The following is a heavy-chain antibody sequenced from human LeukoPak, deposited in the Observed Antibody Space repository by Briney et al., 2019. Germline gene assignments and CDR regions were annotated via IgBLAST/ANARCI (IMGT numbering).Heavy chain of an antibody. D-gene: IGHD5-12*01. V-gene: IGHV3-23*01. Sequence: GGSLRLSCAASGFTFSSYAMSWVRQAPGKGLEWVSAVSGSGGSTYYADSVKGRFTISRDNAKNTLYLQMNSLRAEDTAVYYCARGVRTSSGYDSGIWGQGTIVTVSS. CDR1: GFTFSSYA. CDR3: ARGVRTSSGYDSGI. CDR2: VSGSGGST. J-gene: IGHJ3*02.